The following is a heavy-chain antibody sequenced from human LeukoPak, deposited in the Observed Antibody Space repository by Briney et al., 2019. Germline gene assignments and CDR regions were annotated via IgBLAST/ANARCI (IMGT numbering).Heavy chain of an antibody. J-gene: IGHJ4*02. CDR3: ARESRPEGRLIDIDF. CDR1: GFTFSDFW. Sequence: PGGSLRLSCAASGFTFSDFWMSWVRQAPGKGLEWVADINQDETEKFYVDSMRGRFTISRDNAENSLYLQMNSLRVEDTALYYCARESRPEGRLIDIDFWGQGTLVTVSS. CDR2: INQDETEK. V-gene: IGHV3-7*01. D-gene: IGHD1-14*01.